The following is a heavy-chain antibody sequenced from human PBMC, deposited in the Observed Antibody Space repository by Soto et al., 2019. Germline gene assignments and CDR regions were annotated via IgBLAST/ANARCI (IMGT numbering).Heavy chain of an antibody. CDR2: IFHSGST. V-gene: IGHV4-31*03. D-gene: IGHD3-16*01. CDR1: GGSISSGGYY. Sequence: KTPETLSLTCTVSGGSISSGGYYWTWIRQHPGKGLEWIGNIFHSGSTYYNPSLKSRLTISIDTSKNQFSLKLSSVTAEDTGVYFCARDIGFDYVNWGQGTLVTVSS. CDR3: ARDIGFDYVN. J-gene: IGHJ4*02.